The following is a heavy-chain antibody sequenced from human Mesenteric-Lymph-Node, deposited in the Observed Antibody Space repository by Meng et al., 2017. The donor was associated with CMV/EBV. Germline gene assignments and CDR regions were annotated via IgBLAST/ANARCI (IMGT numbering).Heavy chain of an antibody. CDR3: ARGTLVAHY. J-gene: IGHJ4*02. CDR2: ISSSGSTI. V-gene: IGHV3-11*04. CDR1: GFTFSDYY. Sequence: GESLKISCAASGFTFSDYYMSWIRQAPGKGLEWVSYISSSGSTIYYADSVKGRFTLSRDNAKNTLYLQMNSLRAEDTAVYYCARGTLVAHYWGQGTLVTVSS. D-gene: IGHD5-12*01.